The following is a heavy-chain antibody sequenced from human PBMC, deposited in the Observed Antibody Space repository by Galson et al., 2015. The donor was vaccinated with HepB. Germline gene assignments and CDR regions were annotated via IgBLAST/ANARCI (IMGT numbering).Heavy chain of an antibody. CDR1: GYTFTYYA. CDR3: ARTYYDILTAYIRNAFDI. V-gene: IGHV1-3*01. CDR2: INAGNGNT. Sequence: QSGAEVKKPGTSVKVSCKASGYTFTYYAMHWVRQAPGQRLEWMGWINAGNGNTKYSQKFQGRVTITRDTSASTVYMELGSLRSEDTAVYYCARTYYDILTAYIRNAFDIWGQGTMVTVSS. D-gene: IGHD3-9*01. J-gene: IGHJ3*02.